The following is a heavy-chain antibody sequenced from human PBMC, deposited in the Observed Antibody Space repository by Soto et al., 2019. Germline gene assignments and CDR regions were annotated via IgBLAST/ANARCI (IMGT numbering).Heavy chain of an antibody. D-gene: IGHD2-2*02. CDR1: GFTFSSYA. J-gene: IGHJ5*02. V-gene: IGHV3-23*01. CDR3: AKDGGYCSSTRCYTGWGNWFDP. CDR2: ISGSGDIT. Sequence: EVQLLESGGGLVQPGGSLRLSCAASGFTFSSYAMSWVRQAPGKGLEWVSTISGSGDITYYAASVKGRFTISSDNSRNTLYLQMHSLRAEDTALYYCAKDGGYCSSTRCYTGWGNWFDPWGQGTLVTVSS.